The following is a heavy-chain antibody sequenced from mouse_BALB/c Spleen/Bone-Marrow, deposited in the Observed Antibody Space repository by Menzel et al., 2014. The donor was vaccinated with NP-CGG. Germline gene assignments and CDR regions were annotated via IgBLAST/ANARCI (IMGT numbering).Heavy chain of an antibody. Sequence: EVPLQQSGPELEKPGASGKISCKASGYSFTGYNMNWVKQSDGRSLEWVGNIDPYYGGTSYNQKFRGKATLTVDKSSSTAYMQLTSLTSEDSAVYYCARNHFGSNSLGYWGQGTLVTVSA. V-gene: IGHV1S135*01. J-gene: IGHJ3*01. D-gene: IGHD1-1*01. CDR1: GYSFTGYN. CDR3: ARNHFGSNSLGY. CDR2: IDPYYGGT.